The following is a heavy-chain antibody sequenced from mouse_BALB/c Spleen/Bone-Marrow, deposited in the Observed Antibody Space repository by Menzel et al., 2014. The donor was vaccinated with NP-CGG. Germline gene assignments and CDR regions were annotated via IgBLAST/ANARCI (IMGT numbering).Heavy chain of an antibody. CDR2: ISDGVSYT. CDR3: ARAPPYDFYTMDY. Sequence: EVQVVESGGGLVKLGGSLKLSCAASGFTFSDFYMFWVRQTPEKRLEWVATISDGVSYTYYPDSVKGRLTISRDNARNNLYLQMSSLKSEDTAMYYCARAPPYDFYTMDYWGQGTSVTVSS. V-gene: IGHV5-4*02. CDR1: GFTFSDFY. D-gene: IGHD2-13*01. J-gene: IGHJ4*01.